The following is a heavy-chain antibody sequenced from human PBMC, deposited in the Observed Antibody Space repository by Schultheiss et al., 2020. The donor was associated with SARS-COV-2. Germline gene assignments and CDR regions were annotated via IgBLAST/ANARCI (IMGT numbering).Heavy chain of an antibody. V-gene: IGHV3-7*01. CDR1: GFTFSSYS. CDR3: ARVGGYSSGWYDY. D-gene: IGHD6-19*01. CDR2: IKQDGSEK. J-gene: IGHJ4*02. Sequence: GESLKISCAASGFTFSSYSMNWVRQAPGKGLEWVANIKQDGSEKYYVDSVKGRFTISRDNAKNSLYLQMNSLRAEDTAVYYCARVGGYSSGWYDYWGQGTLVTVSS.